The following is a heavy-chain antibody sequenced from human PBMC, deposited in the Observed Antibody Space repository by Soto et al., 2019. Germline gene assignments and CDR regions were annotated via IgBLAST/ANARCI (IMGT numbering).Heavy chain of an antibody. CDR1: GSTFSSYE. J-gene: IGHJ4*02. Sequence: GWSLRLSCAASGSTFSSYEMNWVRQAPGKGLEWVSYISSSGSTIYYADSVKGRFTISRDNAKNSLYLQMNSLRAEDTAVYYCAISREENSFDYWGQGTLVTVSS. D-gene: IGHD1-26*01. V-gene: IGHV3-48*03. CDR3: AISREENSFDY. CDR2: ISSSGSTI.